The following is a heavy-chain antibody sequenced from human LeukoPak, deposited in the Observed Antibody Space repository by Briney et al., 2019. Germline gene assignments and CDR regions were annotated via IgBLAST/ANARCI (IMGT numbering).Heavy chain of an antibody. D-gene: IGHD2/OR15-2a*01. CDR1: GFTFSSYS. Sequence: QPGGSLRLSCAASGFTFSSYSMNWVRQAPGKGLEWVSYISSSSSTIYYADSVKGRFTISRDSSKNTLSLQMNNLRAEDTAVYFCAKGAISACYSLDQWGQGTLVTVSS. CDR3: AKGAISACYSLDQ. J-gene: IGHJ4*02. V-gene: IGHV3-48*01. CDR2: ISSSSSTI.